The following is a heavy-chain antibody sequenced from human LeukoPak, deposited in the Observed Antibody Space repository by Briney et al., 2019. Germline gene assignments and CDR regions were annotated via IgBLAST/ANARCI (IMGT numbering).Heavy chain of an antibody. CDR1: GYSFTTYW. CDR3: ARQFRDSSGYYSYYFDY. J-gene: IGHJ4*02. V-gene: IGHV5-51*01. D-gene: IGHD3-22*01. Sequence: GESLKISCKGSGYSFTTYWIGWVRQMPGRGLEWMGIIYPGDSDTRYSPSFQGQVTISADKSVSTAYLQWSSLKASDTAMYYCARQFRDSSGYYSYYFDYWGQGTLVTVST. CDR2: IYPGDSDT.